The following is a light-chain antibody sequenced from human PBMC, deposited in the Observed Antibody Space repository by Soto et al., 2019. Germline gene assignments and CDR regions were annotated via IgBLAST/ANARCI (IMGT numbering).Light chain of an antibody. J-gene: IGKJ1*01. CDR3: HQFGYSPRT. CDR1: QTVNSDY. Sequence: EIVVTQSPGTLSLSPGETATLSCRASQTVNSDYLAWFQQRPGQAPRLLIFATSRRATDIPDRFSGSGSGTDFTLAIRRLEPEDFAVYYCHQFGYSPRTFGQGTKVE. CDR2: ATS. V-gene: IGKV3-20*01.